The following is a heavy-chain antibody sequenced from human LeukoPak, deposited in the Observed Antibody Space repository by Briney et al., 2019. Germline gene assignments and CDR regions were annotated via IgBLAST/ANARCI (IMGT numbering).Heavy chain of an antibody. V-gene: IGHV3-7*01. D-gene: IGHD2-2*01. CDR1: GFTFGTYW. CDR2: MKQDGSEK. J-gene: IGHJ4*02. CDR3: ARIYCSSTNCYRHFDY. Sequence: GGSLRLSCAASGFTFGTYWMTWVRQAPGKGLEWVANMKQDGSEKYYVDSVKGRFTISRDNAKNSLYLQMNSLRAEDTAVYYCARIYCSSTNCYRHFDYWGQGTLVTVSS.